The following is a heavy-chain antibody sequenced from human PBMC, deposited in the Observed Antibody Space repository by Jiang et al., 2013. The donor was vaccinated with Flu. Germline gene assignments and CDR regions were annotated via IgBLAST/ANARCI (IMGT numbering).Heavy chain of an antibody. J-gene: IGHJ4*02. D-gene: IGHD2-15*01. CDR3: AHITRYCYGGRCYGGFDC. V-gene: IGHV2-5*02. CDR2: IYWDDDE. CDR1: GFSLASSGEA. Sequence: TQTLTLTCTLSGFSLASSGEAVGWVRQPPGKALEWLALIYWDDDERYSPSLRSRLTITKDTSKNQVVLTVTNMDPVDTATYYCAHITRYCYGGRCYGGFDCWGQGTLVTVSS.